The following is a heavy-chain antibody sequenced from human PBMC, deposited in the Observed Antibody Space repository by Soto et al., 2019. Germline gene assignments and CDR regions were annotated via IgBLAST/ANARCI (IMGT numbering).Heavy chain of an antibody. CDR1: GFTVSSKY. CDR2: IQSGGPT. J-gene: IGHJ6*04. CDR3: ARDDVLCDGGRCYGVPLDV. D-gene: IGHD2-15*01. V-gene: IGHV3-66*01. Sequence: GVSLRLSCAASGFTVSSKYMSWVRQAPGKGLEWVSLIQSGGPTYYADSVKGRFTISRDTSENTVHLQMDSLRAEDTAVYYCARDDVLCDGGRCYGVPLDVWGKGNTLTVSS.